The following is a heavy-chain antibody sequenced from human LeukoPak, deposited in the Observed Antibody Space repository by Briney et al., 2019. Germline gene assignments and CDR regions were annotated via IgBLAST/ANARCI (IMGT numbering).Heavy chain of an antibody. CDR3: ARGGGMGYYGSGTEPFDFDY. V-gene: IGHV4-39*07. D-gene: IGHD3-10*01. J-gene: IGHJ4*02. Sequence: SETLSLTCTVSGGSISSSSYYWGWIRQPPGKGLEWIGSIYYSGSTYYNPSLKSQVTISVDTSKNQFSLKLSSVTAADTAVYYCARGGGMGYYGSGTEPFDFDYWGQGTLVTVSS. CDR1: GGSISSSSYY. CDR2: IYYSGST.